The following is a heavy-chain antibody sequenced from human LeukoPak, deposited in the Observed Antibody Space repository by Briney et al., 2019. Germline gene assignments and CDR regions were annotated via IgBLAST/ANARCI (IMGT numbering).Heavy chain of an antibody. CDR1: GFNFNYVW. Sequence: GGSLRLSCAASGFNFNYVWMSWVRQAPGKGLEWVGRIRTKIDGETRDYAAPVKGRFTISRDDSKTTLYLQMNSLKTEDSAVYYCTTERNWELLRPLGMDIWGQGTTVTVSS. J-gene: IGHJ6*02. CDR3: TTERNWELLRPLGMDI. D-gene: IGHD1-26*01. V-gene: IGHV3-15*01. CDR2: IRTKIDGETR.